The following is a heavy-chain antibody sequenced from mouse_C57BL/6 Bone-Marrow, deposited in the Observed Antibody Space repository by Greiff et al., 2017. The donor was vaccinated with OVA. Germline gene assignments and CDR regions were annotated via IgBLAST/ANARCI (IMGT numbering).Heavy chain of an antibody. CDR1: GYTFTDYY. V-gene: IGHV1-19*01. D-gene: IGHD1-1*01. J-gene: IGHJ1*03. CDR2: INPYNGGT. CDR3: ARERDYYGSSFYWYFDV. Sequence: EVQLVESGPVLVKPGASVKMSCKASGYTFTDYYMNWVKQSHGKSLEWIGVINPYNGGTSYNQKFKGKATLTVDKSSSTAYMELNSLTSEDSAVYYCARERDYYGSSFYWYFDVWGTGTTVTVSS.